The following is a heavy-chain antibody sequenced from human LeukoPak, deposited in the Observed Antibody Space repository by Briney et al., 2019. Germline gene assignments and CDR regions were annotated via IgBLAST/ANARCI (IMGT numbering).Heavy chain of an antibody. CDR1: GYSISSGYY. J-gene: IGHJ1*01. D-gene: IGHD2-2*01. V-gene: IGHV4-38-2*01. CDR2: IYHSGST. CDR3: ASPPPSDIVVVPAAIGEYFQH. Sequence: SETLSLTCAVSGYSISSGYYWGWIRQPPGKGLEWIGNIYHSGSTYYNPSLKSRVTISVDTSKNQFSLKLSSVTAADTAVYYCASPPPSDIVVVPAAIGEYFQHWGQGTLVTVSS.